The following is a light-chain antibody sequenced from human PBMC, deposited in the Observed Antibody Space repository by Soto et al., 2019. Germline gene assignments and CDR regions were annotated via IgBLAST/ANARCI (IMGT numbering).Light chain of an antibody. V-gene: IGKV3-20*01. CDR3: QQYSSLPHT. J-gene: IGKJ2*01. CDR1: QSVTNNY. CDR2: GVS. Sequence: ESVLTQSPGTLSLSPGERATLSCRATQSVTNNYFAWYQQKPGQSPRLLIYGVSSRATDIPDRFSGSGSGTDFTLTISRLEHEDFVMYFCQQYSSLPHTFGQGTKLEVK.